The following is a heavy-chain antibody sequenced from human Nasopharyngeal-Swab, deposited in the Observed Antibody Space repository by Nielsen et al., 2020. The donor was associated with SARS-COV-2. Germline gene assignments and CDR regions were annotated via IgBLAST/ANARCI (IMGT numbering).Heavy chain of an antibody. D-gene: IGHD1-7*01. J-gene: IGHJ3*02. CDR2: INDNEDRL. Sequence: GESLKISCSASGFSFSFYAMHWVRQAPGKGLLYVSTINDNEDRLYYADSVKGRFTISRDNSKNTLYLQMSSLRAEDTAVYWCVKDLRGNYAFDIWGQGTMVTVSS. CDR3: VKDLRGNYAFDI. CDR1: GFSFSFYA. V-gene: IGHV3-64D*06.